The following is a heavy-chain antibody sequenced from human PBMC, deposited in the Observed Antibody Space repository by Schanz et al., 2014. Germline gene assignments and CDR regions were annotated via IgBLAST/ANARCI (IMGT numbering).Heavy chain of an antibody. CDR2: ISNSGTYT. D-gene: IGHD6-19*01. V-gene: IGHV3-11*03. J-gene: IGHJ6*02. Sequence: AQLLESGGGLAQPGGSLRLSCAASGFTFSDYYMTWMRQAPGKGLEWNSYISNSGTYTKYADSVKGRFVISRDNARSSLYLQMSSLRDGDTAVYYCASVIMVAGNHRDGRDVWGQGTTVIVSS. CDR3: ASVIMVAGNHRDGRDV. CDR1: GFTFSDYY.